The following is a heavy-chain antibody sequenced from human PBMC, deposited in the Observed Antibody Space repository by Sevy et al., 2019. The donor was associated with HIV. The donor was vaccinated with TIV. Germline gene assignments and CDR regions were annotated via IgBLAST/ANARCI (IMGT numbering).Heavy chain of an antibody. CDR1: GFNLGPYW. V-gene: IGHV3-7*01. Sequence: GGSLRLSCVASGFNLGPYWMTWVRQAPGKGLEWVANIKQDGNEKYYVDSVKGRFTVSRDNAKNALYLQMYSLRVEDTAVYFCASNTYHYDSNTDYHVYWGQGTRVTVSS. CDR2: IKQDGNEK. D-gene: IGHD3-22*01. J-gene: IGHJ4*02. CDR3: ASNTYHYDSNTDYHVY.